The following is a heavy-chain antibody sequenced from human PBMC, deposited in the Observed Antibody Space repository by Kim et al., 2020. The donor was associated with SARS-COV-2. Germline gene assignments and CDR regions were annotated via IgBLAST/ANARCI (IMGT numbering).Heavy chain of an antibody. D-gene: IGHD2-2*01. CDR3: ARVLYQLLSTVAYPYYYGMDV. V-gene: IGHV1-69*13. CDR2: IIPIFGTA. CDR1: GGTFSSYA. Sequence: SVKVSCKASGGTFSSYAISWVRQAPGQGLEWMGGIIPIFGTANYAQKFQGRVTITAEESTSTAYMELSSLRSEDTAVYYGARVLYQLLSTVAYPYYYGMDVWGQGTTVTVSS. J-gene: IGHJ6*02.